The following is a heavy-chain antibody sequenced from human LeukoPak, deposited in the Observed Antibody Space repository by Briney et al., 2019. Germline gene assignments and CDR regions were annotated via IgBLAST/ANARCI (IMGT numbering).Heavy chain of an antibody. D-gene: IGHD3-16*02. CDR1: GFIFRNYW. CDR3: ARGVIIRGRLDP. CDR2: IKEDGSEK. Sequence: ESGGSLRLSCAASGFIFRNYWMSWVRQASGKGLEWVANIKEDGSEKYYVESVKGRFTISRDNAKNSLYLQMSSLRAEDTAVYYCARGVIIRGRLDPWGQGTLVTVPS. J-gene: IGHJ5*02. V-gene: IGHV3-7*01.